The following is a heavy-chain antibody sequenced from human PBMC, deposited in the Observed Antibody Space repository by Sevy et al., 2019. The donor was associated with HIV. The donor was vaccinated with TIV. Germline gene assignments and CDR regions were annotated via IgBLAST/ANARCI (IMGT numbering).Heavy chain of an antibody. Sequence: GGPLRLSCEASGFTLSSYTMNWVRQSPEQGLQGVATFDRTDITHYADSVKGRFIISRDTAKNSLFLQMNSLRDDDTAMYFCVRDERAIASHFDYWGRGTLVTVSS. CDR3: VRDERAIASHFDY. V-gene: IGHV3-48*02. D-gene: IGHD2-21*01. CDR2: FDRTDIT. J-gene: IGHJ4*02. CDR1: GFTLSSYT.